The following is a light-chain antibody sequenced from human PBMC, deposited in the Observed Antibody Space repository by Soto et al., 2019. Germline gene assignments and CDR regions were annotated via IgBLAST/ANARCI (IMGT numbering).Light chain of an antibody. CDR1: SSDVGEYNY. Sequence: QSALTQPRSVSGSPGQSVTISCTGTSSDVGEYNYVSWYQQHPGKAPKLMIYDVSKRPSGVPDRFSGSKSGNSASLTISGLQAEDEADYFCCSYAGRTWVFGGGTQLAVL. CDR3: CSYAGRTWV. CDR2: DVS. V-gene: IGLV2-11*01. J-gene: IGLJ3*02.